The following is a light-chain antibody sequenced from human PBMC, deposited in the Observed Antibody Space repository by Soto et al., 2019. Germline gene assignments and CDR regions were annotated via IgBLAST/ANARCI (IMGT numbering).Light chain of an antibody. V-gene: IGKV1-39*01. CDR3: QQSYSTPRTT. CDR2: DAS. Sequence: DIQMTQSPSSLSASVGDRVTITCQASQDISNYLNWYQQKPGKAXKLLIYDASNLETGVPSRFSGSGSGTDFTLTISSLQPEDFANYYCQQSYSTPRTTFGQGTKVDIK. J-gene: IGKJ1*01. CDR1: QDISNY.